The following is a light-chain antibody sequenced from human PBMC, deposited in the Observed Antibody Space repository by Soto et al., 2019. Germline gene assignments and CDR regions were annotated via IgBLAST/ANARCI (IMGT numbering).Light chain of an antibody. Sequence: DIVMTQSPLSLPVTPGEPASISCRSSQSLMHSNGYNYLDWYLQKPGQSPQLLIYWGANRASGVPDRFSGSGSGTDFTLKINRVEAEDFGVYFCMQGRQIPPTVGQGPKVEIK. J-gene: IGKJ1*01. CDR2: WGA. CDR3: MQGRQIPPT. V-gene: IGKV2-28*01. CDR1: QSLMHSNGYNY.